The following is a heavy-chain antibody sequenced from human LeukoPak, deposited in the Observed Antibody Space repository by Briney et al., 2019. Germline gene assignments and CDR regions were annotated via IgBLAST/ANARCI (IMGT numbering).Heavy chain of an antibody. V-gene: IGHV3-21*04. D-gene: IGHD6-19*01. CDR3: AKDLVSGWPEGAFDI. CDR2: ISSSSSYI. Sequence: GGSLRLSCAASGFTFSSYTMNWVRQAPGKGLEWVSSISSSSSYIYYADSVKGRFTISRDNSKNTLCLQMNSLRAEDTAVYYCAKDLVSGWPEGAFDIWGQGTMVTVSS. CDR1: GFTFSSYT. J-gene: IGHJ3*02.